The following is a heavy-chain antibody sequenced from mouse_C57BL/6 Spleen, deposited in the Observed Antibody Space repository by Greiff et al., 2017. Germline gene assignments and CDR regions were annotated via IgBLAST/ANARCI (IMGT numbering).Heavy chain of an antibody. CDR2: ISSGSSTI. CDR1: GFTFSDYG. Sequence: DVKLVESGGGLVKPGGSLKLSCAASGFTFSDYGMHWVRQAPEKGLEWVAYISSGSSTIYYADTVKGRFTISKDNAKNTLFLQMTSLRTEDTAMYYGAGGGKTLRYAMAYWGQGTSVTVSS. V-gene: IGHV5-17*01. J-gene: IGHJ4*01. D-gene: IGHD1-1*01. CDR3: AGGGKTLRYAMAY.